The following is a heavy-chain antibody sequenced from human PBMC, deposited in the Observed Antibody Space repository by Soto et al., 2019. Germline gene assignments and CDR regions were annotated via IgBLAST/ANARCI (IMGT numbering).Heavy chain of an antibody. CDR1: DGSIRSDIW. Sequence: SDTLSLTCVVSDGSIRSDIWWSWVRQPPGKGLEWIGEIYYTGSANYNPSLRSRVTMSVDKSNNQFSLKLSSVNAADTAVYYCASSGKIIAPRGFDYWGPGTLVTVSS. D-gene: IGHD6-6*01. J-gene: IGHJ4*02. V-gene: IGHV4-4*02. CDR2: IYYTGSA. CDR3: ASSGKIIAPRGFDY.